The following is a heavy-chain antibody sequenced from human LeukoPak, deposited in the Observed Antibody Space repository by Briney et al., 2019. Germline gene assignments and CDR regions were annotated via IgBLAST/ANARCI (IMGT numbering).Heavy chain of an antibody. V-gene: IGHV3-48*01. J-gene: IGHJ5*02. D-gene: IGHD1/OR15-1a*01. Sequence: GGSLRLSCAASGFTFSSYSMNWVRQAPGKGLEWISYISSSSTIYYADSVKGRFTISRDNAKSSLYLQMNSLRAEDTAIYYCASPPYNWNIPWGRGTLVTVSS. CDR2: ISSSSTI. CDR1: GFTFSSYS. CDR3: ASPPYNWNIP.